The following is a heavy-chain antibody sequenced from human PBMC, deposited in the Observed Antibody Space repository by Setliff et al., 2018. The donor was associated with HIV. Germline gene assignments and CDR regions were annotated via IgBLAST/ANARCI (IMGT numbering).Heavy chain of an antibody. Sequence: GGSLRLSCAASGFTFSSYWMSWVRQAPGKGLEWVANIKQDGSEKNYVDSVKGRFTISRDNAKNSLYLQMNSLRAEDTAVYYCAKDKGSSGWSAWGQGTLVTVSS. V-gene: IGHV3-7*03. D-gene: IGHD6-19*01. CDR3: AKDKGSSGWSA. J-gene: IGHJ5*02. CDR1: GFTFSSYW. CDR2: IKQDGSEK.